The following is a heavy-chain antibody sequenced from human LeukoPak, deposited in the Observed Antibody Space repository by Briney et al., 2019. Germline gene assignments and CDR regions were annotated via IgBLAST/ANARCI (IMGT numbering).Heavy chain of an antibody. V-gene: IGHV4-61*02. Sequence: PSETLSLTCTVSGGSISSGPYYWSWIRHPAGKGLDWIGRIYTSGSTNYNPSLKSRVTISVDASKNHFSLKLSSVTAADTAVYYCARENLLRYFDYWGQGTLVTVSS. J-gene: IGHJ4*02. CDR1: GGSISSGPYY. D-gene: IGHD5/OR15-5a*01. CDR3: ARENLLRYFDY. CDR2: IYTSGST.